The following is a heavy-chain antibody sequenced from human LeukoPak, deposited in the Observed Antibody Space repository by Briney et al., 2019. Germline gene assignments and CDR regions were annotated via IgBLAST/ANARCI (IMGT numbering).Heavy chain of an antibody. CDR3: AKDNSYNWNDLDC. CDR2: ISWNSGSI. D-gene: IGHD1-1*01. CDR1: GFTFDDYA. J-gene: IGHJ4*02. V-gene: IGHV3-9*01. Sequence: GGSLRLSCAASGFTFDDYAMHWVRQAPGKGLEWVSGISWNSGSIGYADSVKGRFTISRDNAKNSLYLQMNSLRAEDTALYYCAKDNSYNWNDLDCWGQGTLVTVSS.